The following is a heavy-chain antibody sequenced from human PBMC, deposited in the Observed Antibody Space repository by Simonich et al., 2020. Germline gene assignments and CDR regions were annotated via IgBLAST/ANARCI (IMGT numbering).Heavy chain of an antibody. J-gene: IGHJ3*02. CDR2: ISWNSGSI. Sequence: EVQLVESGGGLVQPGRSLRLSYAASGFTFDDYALHWARQAPGKGLEWVSGISWNSGSIGYANTMKGRFTISRDNAKNSLHLQMNSLRAEDTALYYCARRDSYDAFDIWGQGTMVTVSS. D-gene: IGHD1-26*01. CDR1: GFTFDDYA. CDR3: ARRDSYDAFDI. V-gene: IGHV3-9*01.